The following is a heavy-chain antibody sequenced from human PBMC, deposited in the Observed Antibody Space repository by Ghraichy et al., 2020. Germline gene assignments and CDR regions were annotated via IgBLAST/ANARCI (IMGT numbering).Heavy chain of an antibody. Sequence: SETLSLTCTVSGGSISSSSYYWGWIRQPPGKGLEWIGSIYYSGSTYYNPSLKSRVTISVDTSKNQFSLKLSSVTAADTAVYYCARRVPHGITIFGVVITRGWFDPWGQGTLVTVSS. CDR3: ARRVPHGITIFGVVITRGWFDP. D-gene: IGHD3-3*01. J-gene: IGHJ5*02. CDR2: IYYSGST. V-gene: IGHV4-39*01. CDR1: GGSISSSSYY.